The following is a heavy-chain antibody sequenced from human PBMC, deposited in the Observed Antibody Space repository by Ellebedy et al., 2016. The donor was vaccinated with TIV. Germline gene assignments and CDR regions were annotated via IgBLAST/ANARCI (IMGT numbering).Heavy chain of an antibody. V-gene: IGHV1-18*01. J-gene: IGHJ4*02. D-gene: IGHD1-26*01. CDR2: ISANNGHS. CDR3: AREGYSGTIAVSY. CDR1: GYDFTSHG. Sequence: ASVKVSXXVYGYDFTSHGFSWVRQAPGQGLEWMGWISANNGHSNYAQKVQGRVTMTTDTSTNTAYMELRNLRHDDTAMYYCAREGYSGTIAVSYWGQGTLVSVSS.